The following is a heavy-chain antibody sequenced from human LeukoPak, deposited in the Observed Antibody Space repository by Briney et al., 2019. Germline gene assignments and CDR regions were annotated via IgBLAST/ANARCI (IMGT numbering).Heavy chain of an antibody. J-gene: IGHJ4*02. Sequence: PGGSLRLSCAASGFTFSGYWLHWVRQAPGKGLEWVSHIDSDGSSTTYADSVKGRFTISRDNAKNRLYLQMNSLRAGDTAVYYCARMPTVTTSAYWGQGTLVTVSS. CDR3: ARMPTVTTSAY. D-gene: IGHD4-17*01. V-gene: IGHV3-74*01. CDR2: IDSDGSST. CDR1: GFTFSGYW.